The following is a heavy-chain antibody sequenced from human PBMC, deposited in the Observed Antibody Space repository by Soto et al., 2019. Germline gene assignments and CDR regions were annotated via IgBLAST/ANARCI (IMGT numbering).Heavy chain of an antibody. V-gene: IGHV3-9*01. CDR3: AKDKAVAGARPLDYYYYGMDV. D-gene: IGHD6-19*01. CDR2: ISWNSGSI. J-gene: IGHJ6*02. CDR1: GFTFDDYA. Sequence: GGSLRLSCAASGFTFDDYAMHWVRQAPGKGLEWVSGISWNSGSIGYADSVKGRFTISRDNAKNSLYLQMNSLRAEDTALYYCAKDKAVAGARPLDYYYYGMDVWGQGTTVTVSS.